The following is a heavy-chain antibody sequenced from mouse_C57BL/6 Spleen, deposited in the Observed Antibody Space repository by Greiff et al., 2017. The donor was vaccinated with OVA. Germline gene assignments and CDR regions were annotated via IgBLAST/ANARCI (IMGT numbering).Heavy chain of an antibody. CDR3: AGNYGSSHLDY. J-gene: IGHJ2*01. CDR2: IYPGDGDT. V-gene: IGHV1-80*01. CDR1: GYAFSSYW. Sequence: QVQLKESGAELVKPGASVKISCKASGYAFSSYWMNWVKQRPGKGLEWIGQIYPGDGDTNYNGKFKGKATLTADKSSSTAYMQLSSLTSEDSAVYFCAGNYGSSHLDYWGQGTTLTVSS. D-gene: IGHD1-1*01.